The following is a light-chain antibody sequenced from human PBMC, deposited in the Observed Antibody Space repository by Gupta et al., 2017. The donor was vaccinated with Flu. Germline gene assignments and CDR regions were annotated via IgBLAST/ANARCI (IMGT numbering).Light chain of an antibody. CDR3: GTWDSSLSAWV. J-gene: IGLJ3*02. V-gene: IGLV1-51*01. CDR1: SSNIETNY. CDR2: ENS. Sequence: QSVFTQPPSVSAAPGQKVTISCSGSSSNIETNYVSWYQQLPGTAPKLLIYENSKRPSGIPDRFSGAKSDTSATLGITGLQTGDEADYYCGTWDSSLSAWVFGGGTKRTVL.